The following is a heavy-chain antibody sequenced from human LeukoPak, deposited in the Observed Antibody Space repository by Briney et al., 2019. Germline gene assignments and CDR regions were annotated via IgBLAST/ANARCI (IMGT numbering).Heavy chain of an antibody. Sequence: GGSLRLSCVASGYTVNSTNMTWVRQTPGKGLDRVSLIYRGGNIYHVDSMRGRFTMSRDIFQNVVFLEMNTLRAEDTAVYYCAAGGVTAERHAFEIWGHGTVVTVSS. V-gene: IGHV3-53*01. D-gene: IGHD2-21*02. J-gene: IGHJ3*02. CDR3: AAGGVTAERHAFEI. CDR1: GYTVNSTN. CDR2: IYRGGNI.